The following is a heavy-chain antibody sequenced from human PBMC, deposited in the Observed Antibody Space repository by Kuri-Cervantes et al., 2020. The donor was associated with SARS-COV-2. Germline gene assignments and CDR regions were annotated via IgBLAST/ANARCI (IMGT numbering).Heavy chain of an antibody. J-gene: IGHJ4*02. CDR3: ARDSGLAAAGLFDY. Sequence: SVKVSCKASGFTFTSSAMQWVRQARGQRLEWIGWIVVGSGNTNYAQKFQERVTITRNTSISTAYMELSSLRSEDTAVYYCARDSGLAAAGLFDYWGQGTLVTVSS. V-gene: IGHV1-58*02. CDR2: IVVGSGNT. CDR1: GFTFTSSA. D-gene: IGHD6-13*01.